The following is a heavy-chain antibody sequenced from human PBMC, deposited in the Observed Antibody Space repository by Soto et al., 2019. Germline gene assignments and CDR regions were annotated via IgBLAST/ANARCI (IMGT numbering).Heavy chain of an antibody. CDR2: ISSSSSYT. J-gene: IGHJ4*02. CDR3: ARDLSRPTAMVPFDY. Sequence: GGSLRLSCAASGFTFSDYYMSWIRQAPGKGLEWVSYISSSSSYTNYADSVKGRFTISRDNAKNSLYLQMNSLRAEDTAVYYCARDLSRPTAMVPFDYWGQGTLVTVSS. V-gene: IGHV3-11*06. D-gene: IGHD5-18*01. CDR1: GFTFSDYY.